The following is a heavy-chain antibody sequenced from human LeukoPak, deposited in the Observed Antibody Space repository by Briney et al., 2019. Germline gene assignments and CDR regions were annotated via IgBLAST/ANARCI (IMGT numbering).Heavy chain of an antibody. J-gene: IGHJ4*02. CDR3: ARALGSSSDY. Sequence: PGGSLRLSCAASGFTFSGSWMHWVRQAPGKGLVWVSRIDDDGSITTYADSVKGRFTISRDNAKNTLYLQMNSLRAEDTAVHYCARALGSSSDYWGQGTLVTVSS. V-gene: IGHV3-74*01. CDR1: GFTFSGSW. CDR2: IDDDGSIT. D-gene: IGHD1-26*01.